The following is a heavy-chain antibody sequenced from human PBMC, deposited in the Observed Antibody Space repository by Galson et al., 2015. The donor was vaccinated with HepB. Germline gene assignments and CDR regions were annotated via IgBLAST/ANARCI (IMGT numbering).Heavy chain of an antibody. D-gene: IGHD6-19*01. V-gene: IGHV1-69*13. CDR1: GGTFSSYA. J-gene: IGHJ4*02. CDR3: ARSDRRRIAVAGTIASY. Sequence: SVKVSCKASGGTFSSYAISWVRQAPGQGLEWMGGIIPIFGTANYAQKFQGRVTITADESTSTAYMELSSLRSEDTAVYYCARSDRRRIAVAGTIASYWGQGTLVTVSS. CDR2: IIPIFGTA.